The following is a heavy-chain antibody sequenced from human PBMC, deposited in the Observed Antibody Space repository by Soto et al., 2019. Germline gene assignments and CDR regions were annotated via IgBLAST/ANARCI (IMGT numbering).Heavy chain of an antibody. Sequence: GGSLRLSCVASGFTFSSYAMNWVRQAPGKGLEWVSAISGGGGSTHYADSVKGRFTISRDNSKNTLYLQTNSLRAQDTAVYYCARENYYDGSGYPYYFDFWGQGTLVTVSS. V-gene: IGHV3-23*01. CDR2: ISGGGGST. D-gene: IGHD3-22*01. J-gene: IGHJ4*02. CDR1: GFTFSSYA. CDR3: ARENYYDGSGYPYYFDF.